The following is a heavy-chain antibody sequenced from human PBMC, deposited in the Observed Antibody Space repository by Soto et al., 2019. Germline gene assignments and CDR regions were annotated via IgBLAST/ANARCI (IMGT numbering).Heavy chain of an antibody. D-gene: IGHD2-15*01. V-gene: IGHV4-31*03. CDR3: ARDRGCSGGSCHYYFDY. Sequence: LSLTCTVSGGSISSGGYYWSWIRQHPGKGLEWIGYIYYSGSTYYNPSLKSRVTISVDTSKNQFSLKLSSVTAADTAVYYCARDRGCSGGSCHYYFDYWGQGTMVTVSS. J-gene: IGHJ4*02. CDR2: IYYSGST. CDR1: GGSISSGGYY.